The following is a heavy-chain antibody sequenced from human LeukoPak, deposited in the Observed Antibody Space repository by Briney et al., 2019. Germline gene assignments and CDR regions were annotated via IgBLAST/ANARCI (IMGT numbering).Heavy chain of an antibody. Sequence: GGSLRLSCAASGFTVSSNYMSWVRQAPGKGLEWVSVIYSGGSTYYADSVKGRSTISRDNSKNTLYLQMNSLRAEDTAVYYCATTYCSSTSCSQSPYYYYGMDVWGQGTTVTVSS. CDR1: GFTVSSNY. V-gene: IGHV3-53*01. J-gene: IGHJ6*02. D-gene: IGHD2-2*01. CDR2: IYSGGST. CDR3: ATTYCSSTSCSQSPYYYYGMDV.